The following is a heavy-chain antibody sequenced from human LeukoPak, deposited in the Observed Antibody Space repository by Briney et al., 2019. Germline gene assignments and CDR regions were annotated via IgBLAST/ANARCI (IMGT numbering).Heavy chain of an antibody. CDR1: GYTFTSYD. CDR2: MNPNSGNT. D-gene: IGHD1-7*01. Sequence: ASVKVSCKAPGYTFTSYDINWVRQATGQGLEWMGWMNPNSGNTGYAQKFQGRVTMTRNTSISTAYMELSSLRSEDTAVYYCARGARGYNWNLPYYYYYYMDVWGKGTTVTVSS. V-gene: IGHV1-8*01. J-gene: IGHJ6*03. CDR3: ARGARGYNWNLPYYYYYYMDV.